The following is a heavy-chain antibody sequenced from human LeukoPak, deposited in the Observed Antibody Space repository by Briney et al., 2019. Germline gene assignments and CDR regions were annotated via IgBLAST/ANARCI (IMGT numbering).Heavy chain of an antibody. CDR2: INHSGST. V-gene: IGHV4-34*01. CDR1: GGSFSGYY. J-gene: IGHJ5*02. CDR3: ARAKITAADIDRPFHP. D-gene: IGHD6-13*01. Sequence: SETLSLTCAVYGGSFSGYYWSWIRQPPGKGLEWIGEINHSGSTNYNPSLKSRVTISVDTSKNQFSLKLSSVTAADTALYYCARAKITAADIDRPFHPWGQGTLVTVSS.